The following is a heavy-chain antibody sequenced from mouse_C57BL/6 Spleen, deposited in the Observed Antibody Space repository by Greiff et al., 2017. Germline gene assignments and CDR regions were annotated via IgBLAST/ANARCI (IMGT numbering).Heavy chain of an antibody. V-gene: IGHV1-69*01. J-gene: IGHJ3*01. D-gene: IGHD2-5*01. CDR2: LDPSDSYT. Sequence: QVQLQQPGAELVMPGASVKLSCKASGYTFTSYWMHWVKQRPGQGLEWIGELDPSDSYTNYNQKFKGKSTLTVDKSSSTAYMQLSSLTSEDSAVYYCARHSNYAWFAYWGQGTLVTVSA. CDR1: GYTFTSYW. CDR3: ARHSNYAWFAY.